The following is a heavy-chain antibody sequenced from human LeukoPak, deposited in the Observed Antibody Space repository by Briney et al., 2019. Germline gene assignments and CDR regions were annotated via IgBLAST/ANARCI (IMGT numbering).Heavy chain of an antibody. V-gene: IGHV1-8*01. D-gene: IGHD1-7*01. J-gene: IGHJ3*02. CDR2: MNPNSGNT. CDR3: ARDFGLNYGLDI. Sequence: ASVTASCKASGYTFTSYDINWVRQATGQGLEWMGWMNPNSGNTGYAQKFQGRVTMTRNTSISTAYMELSSLRSEDTAVYYCARDFGLNYGLDIWGQGTMVTVSS. CDR1: GYTFTSYD.